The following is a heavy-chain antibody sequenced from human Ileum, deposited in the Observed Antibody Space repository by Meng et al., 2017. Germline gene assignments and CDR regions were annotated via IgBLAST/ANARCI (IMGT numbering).Heavy chain of an antibody. CDR3: AKDVGSGSYYNASDAFDI. J-gene: IGHJ3*02. V-gene: IGHV3-9*03. D-gene: IGHD3-10*01. CDR1: GFTFDDYA. CDR2: ISWNSGSI. Sequence: GESLKISCAASGFTFDDYAMHWVRQAPGKGLEWVSGISWNSGSIGYADSVKGRFTISRDNAKNSLYLQMNSLRAEDMALYYCAKDVGSGSYYNASDAFDIWGQGTMVTVSS.